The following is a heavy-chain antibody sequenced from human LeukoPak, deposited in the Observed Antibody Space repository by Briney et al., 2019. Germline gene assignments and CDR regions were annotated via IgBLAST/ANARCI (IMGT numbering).Heavy chain of an antibody. J-gene: IGHJ3*02. CDR1: GASIRRGDYY. Sequence: SQTLSLTCAVSGASIRRGDYYWGWIRQPPGKGLEWIGYICDSGSTYYNPSLKSRITIAVDTSENRFSLKLSSVTATDTAVYYCARDCSGGSCYGAFDIWGQGTMVTVSS. CDR3: ARDCSGGSCYGAFDI. V-gene: IGHV4-30-4*01. D-gene: IGHD2-15*01. CDR2: ICDSGST.